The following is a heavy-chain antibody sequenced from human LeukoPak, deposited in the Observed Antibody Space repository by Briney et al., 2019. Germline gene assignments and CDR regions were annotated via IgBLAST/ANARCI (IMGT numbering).Heavy chain of an antibody. J-gene: IGHJ4*02. Sequence: GGSLRLSCAASGFTFSSYEMNWVRQAPGKGLEWVSYISSSGSTIYYADSVKGRFTISRDNAKNSLYLQMNSLRAEDTAVYYCAREMLGYCSGGSCYGRDHFDYWGQGTLVTVSS. V-gene: IGHV3-48*03. CDR3: AREMLGYCSGGSCYGRDHFDY. D-gene: IGHD2-15*01. CDR2: ISSSGSTI. CDR1: GFTFSSYE.